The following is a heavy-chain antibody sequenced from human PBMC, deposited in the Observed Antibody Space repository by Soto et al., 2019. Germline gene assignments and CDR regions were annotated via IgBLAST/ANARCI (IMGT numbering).Heavy chain of an antibody. V-gene: IGHV4-31*03. Sequence: SETLSLTCSVSGVSLTSGTYYWSWIRQHPGKGLEWIGYIFYSGSTDCNPSLKSRVNISVDTSKNQFSLKLSSVTAADTAVYYCASTEDFFDYWGQGNLVTVSS. CDR1: GVSLTSGTYY. J-gene: IGHJ4*02. CDR2: IFYSGST. CDR3: ASTEDFFDY.